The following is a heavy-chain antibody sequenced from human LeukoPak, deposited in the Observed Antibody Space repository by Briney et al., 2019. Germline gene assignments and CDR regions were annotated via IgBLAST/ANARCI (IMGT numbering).Heavy chain of an antibody. CDR1: GGSISSYY. Sequence: SSETLSLTCTVSGGSISSYYWSWIRQPPGKGLEWIGYIYYSGSTNYNPSLKSRVTISVDTSKNQFSLKLSSVTAADTAVYYRARGRPSEPPIDAFDIWGQGAMVTVSS. V-gene: IGHV4-59*01. CDR2: IYYSGST. CDR3: ARGRPSEPPIDAFDI. J-gene: IGHJ3*02. D-gene: IGHD1-14*01.